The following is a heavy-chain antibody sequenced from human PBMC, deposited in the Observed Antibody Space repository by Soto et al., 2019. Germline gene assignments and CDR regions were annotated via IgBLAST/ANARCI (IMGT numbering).Heavy chain of an antibody. V-gene: IGHV2-5*02. Sequence: QITLKESGPTVVKPTQTLTLTRSLSGFSLNTGGVGVGWIRQPPGKALEWLAVIYWDDDKSWNPSLRDRLTINRDASDAQVVLTVTNMDPVDTGTYYCARSRGGFGGGWTTPYFDYWGQGTLVTVSS. CDR3: ARSRGGFGGGWTTPYFDY. J-gene: IGHJ4*02. D-gene: IGHD6-19*01. CDR2: IYWDDDK. CDR1: GFSLNTGGVG.